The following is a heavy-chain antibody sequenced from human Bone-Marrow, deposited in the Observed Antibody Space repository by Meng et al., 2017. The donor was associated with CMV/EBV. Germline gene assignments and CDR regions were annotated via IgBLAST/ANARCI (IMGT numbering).Heavy chain of an antibody. J-gene: IGHJ4*02. CDR2: IIVGNGNT. CDR3: ARRIAAAGLDY. D-gene: IGHD6-13*01. Sequence: SCNSSGYSCTSSVLYWVRQAAGQRHVWMRWIIVGNGNTKYSQKLQGRVTITRDTSASTAYMELSSLRSEDTAVYYCARRIAAAGLDYWGQGTLVTVSS. CDR1: GYSCTSSV. V-gene: IGHV1-3*01.